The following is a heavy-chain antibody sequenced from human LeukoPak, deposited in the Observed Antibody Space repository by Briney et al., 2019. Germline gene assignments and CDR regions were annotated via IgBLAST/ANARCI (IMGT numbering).Heavy chain of an antibody. V-gene: IGHV4-61*08. CDR3: ARRFDTSGWVDS. CDR2: IYSSGST. Sequence: SETLSLTCAVSGGSISSGGYYWSWIRQPPGKGLEWIGYIYSSGSTNSNPSLKSRVTISVDSSKNQFSLNLTSVTAADTAVYYCARRFDTSGWVDSWGQGTLVTVS. D-gene: IGHD6-19*01. J-gene: IGHJ4*02. CDR1: GGSISSGGYY.